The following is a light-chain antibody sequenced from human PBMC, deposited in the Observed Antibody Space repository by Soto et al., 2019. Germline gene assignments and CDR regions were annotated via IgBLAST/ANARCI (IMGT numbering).Light chain of an antibody. CDR2: DVS. CDR3: SSYTTSNTRQIV. J-gene: IGLJ1*01. V-gene: IGLV2-14*03. CDR1: SSDVGGYNY. Sequence: QSVLTQPASVSGSPGQSITISCTGNSSDVGGYNYVSWYQHHPGKAPKLMIFDVSNRPSGVSNRFSGSKSGNTASLTISGLQPEDEADYYCSSYTTSNTRQIVFGTGTKATVL.